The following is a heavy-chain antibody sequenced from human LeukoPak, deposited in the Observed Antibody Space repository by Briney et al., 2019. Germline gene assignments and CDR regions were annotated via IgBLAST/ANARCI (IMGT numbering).Heavy chain of an antibody. CDR1: GGTFSSYA. D-gene: IGHD1-26*01. CDR2: IIPIFGTA. V-gene: IGHV1-69*01. J-gene: IGHJ3*02. Sequence: SVKVSCKASGGTFSSYAISWVRQAPGQGLEWMGGIIPIFGTANYAQKFQGRVTITADESTSTAYMELSSLRSGDAAVYYCARDSEGRGELLPHAFDIWGQGTMVTVSS. CDR3: ARDSEGRGELLPHAFDI.